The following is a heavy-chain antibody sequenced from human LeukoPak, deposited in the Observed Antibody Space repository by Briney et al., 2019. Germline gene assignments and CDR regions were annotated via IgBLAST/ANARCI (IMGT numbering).Heavy chain of an antibody. D-gene: IGHD3-3*01. J-gene: IGHJ4*02. V-gene: IGHV4-4*07. CDR3: ARDTGKSGYPDY. Sequence: SETLSLTCTVSGGSISSYYWSWIRQPAAKAPESIGRIYSSGIINYNPSLKSRVTTSLDNSKNQLPLKLSYVTAADTAVYYCARDTGKSGYPDYWGQGTLVTVSS. CDR2: IYSSGII. CDR1: GGSISSYY.